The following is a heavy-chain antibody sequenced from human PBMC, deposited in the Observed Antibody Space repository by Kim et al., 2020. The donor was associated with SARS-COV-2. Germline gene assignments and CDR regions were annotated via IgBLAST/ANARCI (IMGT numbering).Heavy chain of an antibody. J-gene: IGHJ4*02. V-gene: IGHV3-30*01. D-gene: IGHD6-13*01. Sequence: YATAGKGRLPISREKSKNTLYLQMNRLRAEDTAVYYCARGKSIIAAAGTNWGQGTLVTVSS. CDR3: ARGKSIIAAAGTN.